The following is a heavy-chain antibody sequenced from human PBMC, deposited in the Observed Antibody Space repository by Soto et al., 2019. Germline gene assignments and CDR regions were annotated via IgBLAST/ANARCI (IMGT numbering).Heavy chain of an antibody. V-gene: IGHV4-34*01. CDR3: ARCGDYVGGWYFDL. D-gene: IGHD4-17*01. Sequence: QVQLQQWGAGLLKPSETLSLTCAVYGGAFSGYYWNWIRQPPGKGLDWIGEINDSGSTNYNPSLNAPVPISVDPSQNHFPLSLTSVTAAATAVYYCARCGDYVGGWYFDLWGRGTLVTVSS. CDR2: INDSGST. J-gene: IGHJ2*01. CDR1: GGAFSGYY.